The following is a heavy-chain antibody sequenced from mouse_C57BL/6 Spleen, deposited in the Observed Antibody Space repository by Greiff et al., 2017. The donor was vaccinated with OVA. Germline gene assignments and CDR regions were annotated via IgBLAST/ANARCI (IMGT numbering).Heavy chain of an antibody. CDR2: ISDGGRYP. CDR3: ARTWDLYYFDC. J-gene: IGHJ2*01. V-gene: IGHV5-4*03. Sequence: EVKLMESGGGLVKPGGSLKLSCAASGFTFSSYAMSWVRQTPEKRLEWVATISDGGRYPYYPDNVKGRFTISRDNAKNNLYLQMSHLKSEDTAMYYCARTWDLYYFDCWGQGTTLTVSS. CDR1: GFTFSSYA. D-gene: IGHD4-1*01.